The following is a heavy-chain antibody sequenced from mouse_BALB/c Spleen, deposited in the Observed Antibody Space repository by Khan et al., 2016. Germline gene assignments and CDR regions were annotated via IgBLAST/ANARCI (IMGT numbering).Heavy chain of an antibody. V-gene: IGHV9-1*02. J-gene: IGHJ2*01. Sequence: QIQLVQSGPELKKPGETVKISCKASGYTFTNYGMNWVKQPPGKGLKWMGWINTYTGEPTYAAYLKGRFAFTLQTSASTAYMQINNLKNEDMATYFCAGMDGYYDYWGQGTTLTVSS. D-gene: IGHD2-3*01. CDR1: GYTFTNYG. CDR3: AGMDGYYDY. CDR2: INTYTGEP.